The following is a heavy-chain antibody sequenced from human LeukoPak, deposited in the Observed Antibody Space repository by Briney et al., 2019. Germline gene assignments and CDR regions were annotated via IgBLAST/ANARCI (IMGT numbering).Heavy chain of an antibody. Sequence: PGGSLRLSCAASGFTFSDYYMSWIRQAPGKGLEWVSYISSSGSTIYYADSVKGRFTISRDTSKNTVYLQIHSLRAEDTAVYYCAKTPGGSGNFFDSWGQGTLVIVSS. J-gene: IGHJ4*02. CDR2: ISSSGSTI. V-gene: IGHV3-11*01. CDR1: GFTFSDYY. CDR3: AKTPGGSGNFFDS. D-gene: IGHD3-10*01.